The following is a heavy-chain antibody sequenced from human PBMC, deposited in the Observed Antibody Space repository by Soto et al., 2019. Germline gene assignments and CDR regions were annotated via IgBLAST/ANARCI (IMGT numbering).Heavy chain of an antibody. CDR1: GYTFTRYG. D-gene: IGHD3-16*01. CDR3: AMVDVYVTPSPQDV. Sequence: QVQLVQSGAEVKNPGASVKVSCKASGYTFTRYGIGWARQAPGQGLEWMGWINTYNGNTNYAQNVQGRVTLTTDTSTSNAYMELRNLRSNGPAIYYCAMVDVYVTPSPQDVWGQGTTVIVSS. CDR2: INTYNGNT. J-gene: IGHJ6*02. V-gene: IGHV1-18*01.